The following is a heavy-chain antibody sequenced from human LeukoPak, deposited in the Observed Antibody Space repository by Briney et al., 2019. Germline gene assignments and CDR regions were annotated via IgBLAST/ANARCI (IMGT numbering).Heavy chain of an antibody. CDR3: AKRGYSIVGESDY. V-gene: IGHV3-23*01. CDR1: GFTFSSYA. CDR2: ISGSGGSK. Sequence: PGGSLRLSCAASGFTFSSYAMSWVRQAPGKGLEGVSVISGSGGSKYYADSVTGRFTISRENSKNTLYLQMNSLRAEDTAVYYCAKRGYSIVGESDYWGQGTLVTVSS. D-gene: IGHD5-18*01. J-gene: IGHJ4*02.